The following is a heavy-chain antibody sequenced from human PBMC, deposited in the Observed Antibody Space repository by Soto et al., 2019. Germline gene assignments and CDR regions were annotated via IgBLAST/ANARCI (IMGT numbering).Heavy chain of an antibody. CDR1: GGSISSSSYY. Sequence: QLQLQESGPGLVKPSETLSLTCTVSGGSISSSSYYWGWIRQPPGKGLEWIGSIYYSGSTYYNPSLKSRVTFSVNTSKNHFSLKLSSVTAADTAVYYCAGGVVVGVAAPRAWGYWCQGTLVTVSS. J-gene: IGHJ4*02. D-gene: IGHD2-15*01. V-gene: IGHV4-39*02. CDR3: AGGVVVGVAAPRAWGY. CDR2: IYYSGST.